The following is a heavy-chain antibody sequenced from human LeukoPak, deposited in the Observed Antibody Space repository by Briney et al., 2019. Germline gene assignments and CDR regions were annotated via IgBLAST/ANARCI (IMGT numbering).Heavy chain of an antibody. CDR3: ARSERELDYFDY. J-gene: IGHJ4*02. CDR1: GYTFTSYY. CDR2: INPSGGST. V-gene: IGHV1-46*01. D-gene: IGHD1-26*01. Sequence: ASVKVSCKASGYTFTSYYMHWVRQAPGQGLERMGIINPSGGSTSYAQKFQGRVTMTRDTSTSTVYMELSSLRSEDTAVYYCARSERELDYFDYWGQGTLVTVSS.